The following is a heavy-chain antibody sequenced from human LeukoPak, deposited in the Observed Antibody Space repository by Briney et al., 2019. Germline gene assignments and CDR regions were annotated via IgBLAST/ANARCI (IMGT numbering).Heavy chain of an antibody. V-gene: IGHV3-7*03. Sequence: GGSLRLSCVASGLTLSTSWMSWVRQAPGKGLEWVANIKEDGSETYYEDSVKGRFTISRDNAKNSLYLQMNSLKTEDTAVYYCARAPSFPLKQQLVSSYMDAWGKGTTVTVSS. CDR1: GLTLSTSW. J-gene: IGHJ6*03. CDR3: ARAPSFPLKQQLVSSYMDA. CDR2: IKEDGSET. D-gene: IGHD6-13*01.